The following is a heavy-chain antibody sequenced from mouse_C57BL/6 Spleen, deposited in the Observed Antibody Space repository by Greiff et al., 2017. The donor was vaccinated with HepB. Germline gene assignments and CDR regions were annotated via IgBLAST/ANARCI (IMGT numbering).Heavy chain of an antibody. D-gene: IGHD1-1*01. Sequence: VQLQQSGAELAKPGASVKLSCKASGYTFTSYWMHWVKQRPGQGLEWIGYINPSSGYTKYNQKFKDKATLTVDKSSSTAYMQLSSLTSEDSAVYYCASGYGSSPWFAYWGQGTLVTVSA. CDR3: ASGYGSSPWFAY. CDR2: INPSSGYT. CDR1: GYTFTSYW. J-gene: IGHJ3*01. V-gene: IGHV1-7*01.